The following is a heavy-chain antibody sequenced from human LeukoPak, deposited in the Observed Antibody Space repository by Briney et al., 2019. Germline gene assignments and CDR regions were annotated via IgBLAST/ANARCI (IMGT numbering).Heavy chain of an antibody. J-gene: IGHJ4*02. D-gene: IGHD4-17*01. Sequence: PGGSLRLSCAASGFTFRSYVMSWVRQAPGKGLEWVSVISGSGGSTDYADSVKGRFTISRDNSKNTLYLQMNSLRAEDTAVYYCAKAAHMTTVTRHYFDYWGQGALVPVSS. CDR2: ISGSGGST. V-gene: IGHV3-23*01. CDR3: AKAAHMTTVTRHYFDY. CDR1: GFTFRSYV.